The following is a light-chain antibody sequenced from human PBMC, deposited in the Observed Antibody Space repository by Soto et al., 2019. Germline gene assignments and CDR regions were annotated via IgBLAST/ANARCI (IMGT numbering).Light chain of an antibody. CDR1: QSVSGW. J-gene: IGKJ1*01. CDR2: DAS. CDR3: QQYNSYSRT. Sequence: IQMSHSPSTLSASVGDRVTTTWRASQSVSGWLACYHQKPGEAPKLLIYDASSLESGVPSRFSGSGSGTEFTLTISSLQPDDFATYYCQQYNSYSRTFGQGTKVDIK. V-gene: IGKV1-5*01.